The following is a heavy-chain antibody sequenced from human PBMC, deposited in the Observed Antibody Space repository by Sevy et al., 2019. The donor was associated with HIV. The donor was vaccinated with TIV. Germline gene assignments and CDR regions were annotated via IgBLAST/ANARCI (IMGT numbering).Heavy chain of an antibody. CDR1: GFTFSSYD. CDR2: IGTAGDT. Sequence: GGSLRLSCAASGFTFSSYDMHWVRQATGKGLEWVSAIGTAGDTYYPGSVKGRFIISRENAKNSLYLQMNSLGAGDTAVYYCARSGYGDYSGAFDIWGQGTMVTVSS. V-gene: IGHV3-13*01. D-gene: IGHD4-17*01. CDR3: ARSGYGDYSGAFDI. J-gene: IGHJ3*02.